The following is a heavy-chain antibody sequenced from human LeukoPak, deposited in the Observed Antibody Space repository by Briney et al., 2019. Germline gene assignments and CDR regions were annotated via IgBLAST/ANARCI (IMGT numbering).Heavy chain of an antibody. V-gene: IGHV3-30*02. J-gene: IGHJ6*03. CDR2: IRYDGSNK. CDR1: GFTFSSYA. Sequence: GGSLRLSCAASGFTFSSYAMSWVRQAPGKGLEWVAFIRYDGSNKYYADSVKGRFTISRDNSKNTLYLQMNSLRAEDTAVYYCAKSLTYYYDSSGYYSDYYYYMDVWGKGTTVTISS. CDR3: AKSLTYYYDSSGYYSDYYYYMDV. D-gene: IGHD3-22*01.